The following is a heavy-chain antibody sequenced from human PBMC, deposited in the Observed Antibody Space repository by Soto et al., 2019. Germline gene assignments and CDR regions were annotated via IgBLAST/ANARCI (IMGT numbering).Heavy chain of an antibody. D-gene: IGHD3-22*01. Sequence: SETLSLTCAVYGGSFSGYYWSWIRQPPGKGLEWIGEIYYSGSTYYNPSLKSRVTISVDTSRNQFSLKLSSVTAADTAVYYCASYDSSGRFDYWGQGTLVTVSS. CDR3: ASYDSSGRFDY. J-gene: IGHJ4*02. CDR1: GGSFSGYY. CDR2: IYYSGST. V-gene: IGHV4-34*01.